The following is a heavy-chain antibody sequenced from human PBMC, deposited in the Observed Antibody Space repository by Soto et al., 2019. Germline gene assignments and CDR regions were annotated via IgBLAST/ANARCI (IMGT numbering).Heavy chain of an antibody. V-gene: IGHV1-69*05. J-gene: IGHJ4*01. D-gene: IGHD3-16*01. Sequence: QVQLVQSGAEVKKPGSSVKVSCKASGGTFSSYAISWVRQAPGQGLEWMGGIIPIFGTANYAQKFQGRVPITTDDATGPDYIEFGNMAGEDTAVLRSAAGGATGGKSGSPDYWGAGTVVTASS. CDR2: IIPIFGTA. CDR3: AAGGATGGKSGSPDY. CDR1: GGTFSSYA.